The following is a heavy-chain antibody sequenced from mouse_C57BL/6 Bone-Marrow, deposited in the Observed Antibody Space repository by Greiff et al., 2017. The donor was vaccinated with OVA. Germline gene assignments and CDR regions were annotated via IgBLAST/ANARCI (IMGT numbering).Heavy chain of an antibody. J-gene: IGHJ3*01. V-gene: IGHV1-50*01. CDR2: IDPSDSYT. CDR1: GYTFTSYW. Sequence: VQLQQPGAELVKPGASVKLSCKASGYTFTSYWMQWVNQRPGQGLEWIGEIDPSDSYTNYNQKFKGKATLTVDTSSSTAYMQLNSLTSADSAVYYCASAVFAYWGQGTLVTVSA. CDR3: ASAVFAY.